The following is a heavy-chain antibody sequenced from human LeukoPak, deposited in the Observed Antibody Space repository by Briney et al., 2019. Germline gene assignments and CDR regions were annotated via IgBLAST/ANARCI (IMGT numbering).Heavy chain of an antibody. J-gene: IGHJ4*02. D-gene: IGHD6-19*01. Sequence: GGSLKLSCAASGFTFSGSAMHWVRQASGKGLEWVGRIRSKANSYATAYAASVKGRFTISRDGSKNTAYLQMNSLKTEDTAVYYCTRHGTPGIAVAGGNSDYWGQGTLVTVSS. CDR2: IRSKANSYAT. V-gene: IGHV3-73*01. CDR3: TRHGTPGIAVAGGNSDY. CDR1: GFTFSGSA.